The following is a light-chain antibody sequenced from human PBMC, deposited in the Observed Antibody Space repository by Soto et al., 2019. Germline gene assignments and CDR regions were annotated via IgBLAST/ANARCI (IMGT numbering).Light chain of an antibody. V-gene: IGLV2-23*01. Sequence: QSALTQPASVSGSPGQSITISCTGISSDVGSYNLVSWYQQHPGKAPKLMIYEGTKRPSGVSNRFSGSKSGNTASLTISGLQAEDEADYYCCSYADTSTLFVFGTRTKVTVL. CDR3: CSYADTSTLFV. CDR2: EGT. J-gene: IGLJ1*01. CDR1: SSDVGSYNL.